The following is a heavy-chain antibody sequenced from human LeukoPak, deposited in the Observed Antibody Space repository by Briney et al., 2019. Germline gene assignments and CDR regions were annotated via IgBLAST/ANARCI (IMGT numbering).Heavy chain of an antibody. CDR3: AREAGDGDDYFDY. V-gene: IGHV3-48*04. CDR2: ISSSSSSTI. D-gene: IGHD5-24*01. Sequence: GGSLRLSCAASGFTFSSYSMNWVRQAPGKGLEWVSYISSSSSSTIYYADSVKGRFTISRDNAKNSLYLQMNSLRAEDTAVYYCAREAGDGDDYFDYWGQGTLVTVSS. J-gene: IGHJ4*02. CDR1: GFTFSSYS.